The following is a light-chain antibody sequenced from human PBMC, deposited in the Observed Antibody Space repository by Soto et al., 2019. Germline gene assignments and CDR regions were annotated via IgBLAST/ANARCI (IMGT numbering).Light chain of an antibody. V-gene: IGKV3D-15*01. CDR3: QQYSDWTLT. Sequence: EIVLTQSPATLSLSPGETATLSCRASQSVRSHLAWFQQKRGQAPRIXMYGVSTRDTGMPARFSGSGSGTEFTLIISSLQSEDIADYYCQQYSDWTLTFGGGTKVDIK. CDR2: GVS. J-gene: IGKJ4*01. CDR1: QSVRSH.